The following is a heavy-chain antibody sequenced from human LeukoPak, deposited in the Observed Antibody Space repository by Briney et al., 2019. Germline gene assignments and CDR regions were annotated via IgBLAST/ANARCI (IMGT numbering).Heavy chain of an antibody. D-gene: IGHD7-27*01. J-gene: IGHJ4*02. CDR3: ARGPPNWGYDY. CDR1: GGSISSYY. Sequence: KSSETLSLTCTVSGGSISSYYWSWIRQPPGKGLEWIGYIYYSGSTNYNPSLKSRVTISVDTSKNQISLKLSSVTAADTAVYYCARGPPNWGYDYWGPGTLVTVSS. CDR2: IYYSGST. V-gene: IGHV4-59*01.